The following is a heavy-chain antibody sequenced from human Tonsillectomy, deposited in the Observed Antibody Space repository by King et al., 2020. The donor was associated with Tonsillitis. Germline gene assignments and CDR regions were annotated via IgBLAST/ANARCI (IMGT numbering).Heavy chain of an antibody. CDR1: GGSFSGYY. CDR3: ARGSLVHHASGYSVDY. D-gene: IGHD3-22*01. J-gene: IGHJ4*02. Sequence: VQLQQWGAGLLKPSETLSLTCAVYGGSFSGYYWSWIRQPPGKGLEWIGEINHSGSTNYNPSLKSRVTISVDTSKNQFSLKLSSVTAADTAVYYCARGSLVHHASGYSVDYWGQGTLVTVSS. CDR2: INHSGST. V-gene: IGHV4-34*01.